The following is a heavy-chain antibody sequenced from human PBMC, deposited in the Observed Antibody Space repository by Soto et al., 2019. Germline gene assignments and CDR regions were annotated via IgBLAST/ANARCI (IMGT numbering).Heavy chain of an antibody. V-gene: IGHV1-18*01. Sequence: GASVKVSCKASGYTFTIYGISWVRQAPGQGLEWMGWISAYNGNTNYAQKLQGRVTMTTDTSTSTAYMELRSLRSDDTAVYYCARAPHPWYYDILTGYPTHYYYGIDVWGQGTTVTVSS. CDR1: GYTFTIYG. CDR3: ARAPHPWYYDILTGYPTHYYYGIDV. CDR2: ISAYNGNT. D-gene: IGHD3-9*01. J-gene: IGHJ6*02.